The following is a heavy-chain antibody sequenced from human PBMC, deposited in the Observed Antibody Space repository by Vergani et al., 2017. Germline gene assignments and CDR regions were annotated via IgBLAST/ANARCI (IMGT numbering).Heavy chain of an antibody. CDR1: GYTFTSYD. V-gene: IGHV1-8*01. CDR3: ARGLATAVAGPRGFDY. Sequence: QVQLVQSGAEVKKPGASVKVSCKASGYTFTSYDINWVRQATGQGLEWMGWMNPNSGNTGYAQKFQGRVTMTRNTSISTAYMELSSLTSEDTAVYYCARGLATAVAGPRGFDYWGQGTLVTVSS. D-gene: IGHD6-19*01. CDR2: MNPNSGNT. J-gene: IGHJ4*02.